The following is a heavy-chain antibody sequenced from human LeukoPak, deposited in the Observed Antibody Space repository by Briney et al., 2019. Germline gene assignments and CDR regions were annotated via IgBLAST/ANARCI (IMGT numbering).Heavy chain of an antibody. CDR1: GGTFSSYA. Sequence: GSSVKVSCKASGGTFSSYAISWVRQAPGQGLEWMGRIIPILGIANYAQKFQGRVTITADKSTSTAYMELSSLRSEDTAVYYYARGFYYYDSSGRGAFDIWGQGTMVTVSS. CDR3: ARGFYYYDSSGRGAFDI. CDR2: IIPILGIA. V-gene: IGHV1-69*04. D-gene: IGHD3-22*01. J-gene: IGHJ3*02.